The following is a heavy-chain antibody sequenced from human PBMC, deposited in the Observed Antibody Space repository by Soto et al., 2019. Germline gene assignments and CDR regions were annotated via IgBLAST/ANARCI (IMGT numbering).Heavy chain of an antibody. D-gene: IGHD6-6*01. CDR3: ARARYTSSSKDGYYYYGMDV. V-gene: IGHV3-13*05. CDR2: IGTAGYP. CDR1: VFTFSSYD. J-gene: IGHJ6*02. Sequence: GPLRLSCAASVFTFSSYDMHWGGQATGKGLEWVSAIGTAGYPYYPGSVKVRFTISRENAKNSLYLQMNSLRAGDTAVYYCARARYTSSSKDGYYYYGMDVWGQGTTVTVSS.